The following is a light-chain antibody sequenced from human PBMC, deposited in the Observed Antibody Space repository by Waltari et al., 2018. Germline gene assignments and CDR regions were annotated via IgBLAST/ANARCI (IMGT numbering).Light chain of an antibody. Sequence: SYELIQPPSVSVSPGQTARITCSGDKLGDKYASWYQQRPGQSPVLVIYQSSKRPSGIPERFSGSTSGNTASLTIGGTQTMDEADYYCQAWDNNVVVFGGGTKLTVL. CDR3: QAWDNNVVV. V-gene: IGLV3-1*01. CDR2: QSS. CDR1: KLGDKY. J-gene: IGLJ2*01.